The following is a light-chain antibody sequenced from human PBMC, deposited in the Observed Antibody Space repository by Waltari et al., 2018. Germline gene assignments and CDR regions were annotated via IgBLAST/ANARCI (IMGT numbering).Light chain of an antibody. CDR1: QSVSSSY. CDR3: QQYDSTPVT. Sequence: EVVLTQSPGPLSLSPGERATLSCRATQSVSSSYIAWYQQKPGQAPRLLIYAASNRGTGIPDRFSGSGSGTDFTLTISRLEVEDFAVYYCQQYDSTPVTFGQGTKVEIK. CDR2: AAS. V-gene: IGKV3-20*01. J-gene: IGKJ2*01.